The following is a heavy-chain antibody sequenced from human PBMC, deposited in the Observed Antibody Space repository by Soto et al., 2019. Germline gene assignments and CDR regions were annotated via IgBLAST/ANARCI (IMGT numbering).Heavy chain of an antibody. D-gene: IGHD2-21*02. V-gene: IGHV3-21*01. Sequence: PWGSPRISCASSGFTLSIYSMYWVGQAPGKGLEWVSSISSGGSYIYYADSVKGRFTISRDNAKNSLYLQMNSLRAEDTAVYYCARDDCGTTDCYKQAFDYSGQGTLVTVSS. CDR3: ARDDCGTTDCYKQAFDY. CDR2: ISSGGSYI. J-gene: IGHJ4*02. CDR1: GFTLSIYS.